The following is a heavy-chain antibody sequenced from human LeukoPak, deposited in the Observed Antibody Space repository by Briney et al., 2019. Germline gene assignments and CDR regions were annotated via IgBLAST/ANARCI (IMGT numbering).Heavy chain of an antibody. CDR1: GGSFSGYY. D-gene: IGHD1-7*01. CDR2: INHSGST. Sequence: SETLSLTCAVYGGSFSGYYWSWIRQPPGKGLEWIGEINHSGSTNYNPSLKSRVTISVDTSKNQFSLKLSSVTAADTAVYYCARGWAELLAGAFDIWGQGTMVTVSS. CDR3: ARGWAELLAGAFDI. J-gene: IGHJ3*02. V-gene: IGHV4-34*01.